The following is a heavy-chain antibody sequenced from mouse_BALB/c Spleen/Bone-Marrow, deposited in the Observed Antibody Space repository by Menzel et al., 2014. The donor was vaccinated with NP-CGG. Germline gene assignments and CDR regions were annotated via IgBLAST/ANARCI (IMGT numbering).Heavy chain of an antibody. D-gene: IGHD1-1*01. Sequence: VKLQQSGAELVKPGASVKLSCTASGFNIKDTYMHWVKQRPEQGLEWIGRIDPANGNTKYDPKFQGKATITADTSSNTAYQQLSSLTSEDTAVYYCAMYYYGSSLFAYWGQGTLVTVSA. J-gene: IGHJ3*01. CDR3: AMYYYGSSLFAY. CDR2: IDPANGNT. V-gene: IGHV14-3*02. CDR1: GFNIKDTY.